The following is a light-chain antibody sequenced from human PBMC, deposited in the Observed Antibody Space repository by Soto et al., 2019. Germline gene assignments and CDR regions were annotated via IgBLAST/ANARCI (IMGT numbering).Light chain of an antibody. CDR1: QSVTSSY. CDR3: QKYGNSPLT. J-gene: IGKJ4*01. Sequence: EIVLTQSPGTLSLSPGERATLSCRASQSVTSSYLAWYQQKPGQAPRLLIYGASSRATGIPDRFSGSGSGTDFTLTISRLEPEDFAVYYCQKYGNSPLTFGGGTKLEIK. V-gene: IGKV3-20*01. CDR2: GAS.